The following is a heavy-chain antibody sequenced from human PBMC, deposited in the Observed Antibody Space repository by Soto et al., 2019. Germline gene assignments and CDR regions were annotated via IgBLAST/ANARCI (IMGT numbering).Heavy chain of an antibody. D-gene: IGHD2-21*01. Sequence: QVQLQESGPGLVRPSETLSLTCTVSGGSISRYFWSWIRQSPGKGLEWIGYIFYTGSTTYNPSLKSRVTISIDTSKNQFYLKLSSWTAADTAVYYCAHFSDLEWFDPWGQGTLVTVSS. CDR2: IFYTGST. CDR1: GGSISRYF. CDR3: AHFSDLEWFDP. J-gene: IGHJ5*02. V-gene: IGHV4-59*01.